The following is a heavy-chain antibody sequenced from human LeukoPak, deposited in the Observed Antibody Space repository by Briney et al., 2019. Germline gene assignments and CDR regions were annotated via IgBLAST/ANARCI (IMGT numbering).Heavy chain of an antibody. CDR3: AKDKLYSSGWYVDY. D-gene: IGHD6-19*01. CDR1: GFTVSSNY. V-gene: IGHV3-43*02. Sequence: GGSLRLSCAASGFTVSSNYMSWVRQAPGKGLEWVSLISGDGGSTYYADSVKGRFTISRDNSKNSLYLQMNSLRTEDTALYYCAKDKLYSSGWYVDYWGQGTLVTVSS. J-gene: IGHJ4*02. CDR2: ISGDGGST.